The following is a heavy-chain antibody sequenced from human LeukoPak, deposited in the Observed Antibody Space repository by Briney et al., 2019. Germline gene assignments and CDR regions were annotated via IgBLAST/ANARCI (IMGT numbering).Heavy chain of an antibody. Sequence: ASVKVSCKLSGHTLSDLSMHWVRQAPGRGLEWMGAFDPEDGKIVYAQKFQGRITLTEDTSTNTAYMNLSSMTSDDTAVYYCATDVIVLIKIVRRPFDIWGPGTMLTVSS. J-gene: IGHJ3*02. V-gene: IGHV1-24*01. CDR1: GHTLSDLS. CDR2: FDPEDGKI. D-gene: IGHD2-21*01. CDR3: ATDVIVLIKIVRRPFDI.